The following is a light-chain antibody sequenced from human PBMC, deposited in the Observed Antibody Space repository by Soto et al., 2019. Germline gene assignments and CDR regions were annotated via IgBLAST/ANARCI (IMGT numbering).Light chain of an antibody. V-gene: IGLV2-11*01. CDR3: CSYAGTYTQWA. CDR2: DVS. J-gene: IGLJ3*02. Sequence: QSALTQPRSVSGSPGQSVTISCTGTSSDVGGYNYVSWYQQHPGKAPKLVIYDVSKRPSGVPDRFSGSKSGNTASLTVSGLQAEDEADYSCCSYAGTYTQWAFGGGTKLTVL. CDR1: SSDVGGYNY.